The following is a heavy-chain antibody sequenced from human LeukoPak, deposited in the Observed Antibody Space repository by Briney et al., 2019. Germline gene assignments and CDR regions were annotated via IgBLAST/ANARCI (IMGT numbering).Heavy chain of an antibody. CDR2: IYYSGST. V-gene: IGHV4-59*01. D-gene: IGHD2/OR15-2a*01. Sequence: SETLSLTCTVSGGSISTYYWSWIRQPPGKGLEWIGYIYYSGSTNYNPSLKSRVTISVDTSKNQSSLKLSSVTAADTAVYYCARGATSLSYFDSRGQGTLVTVSP. J-gene: IGHJ4*02. CDR1: GGSISTYY. CDR3: ARGATSLSYFDS.